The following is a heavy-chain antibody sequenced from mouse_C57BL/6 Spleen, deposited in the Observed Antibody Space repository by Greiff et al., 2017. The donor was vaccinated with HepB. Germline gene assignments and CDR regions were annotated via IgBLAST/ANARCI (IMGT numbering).Heavy chain of an antibody. CDR1: GFNIKDDY. CDR3: TTGLGRGCAY. J-gene: IGHJ3*01. D-gene: IGHD4-1*01. V-gene: IGHV14-4*01. CDR2: IDPENGDT. Sequence: EVQLQQSGAELVRPGASVKLSCTASGFNIKDDYMHWVKQRPEQGLEWIGWIDPENGDTEYASKFQGKATITADTSSNTAYLQLSSLTSEDTAVYYCTTGLGRGCAYWGQGTLVTVSA.